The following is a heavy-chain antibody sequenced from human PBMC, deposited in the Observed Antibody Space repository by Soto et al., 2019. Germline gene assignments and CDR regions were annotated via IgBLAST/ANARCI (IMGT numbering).Heavy chain of an antibody. J-gene: IGHJ4*02. CDR1: GFTLSSYW. Sequence: PGGSLRLSCAASGFTLSSYWMNWVRLAPGKGLEWVANIKQDGSQKNYVDSVKGRFTISRDNAKNSLYLQMSSLRAEDTAVYYCMTSVTTHDYWGQGTLVPVSS. CDR2: IKQDGSQK. V-gene: IGHV3-7*01. D-gene: IGHD4-17*01. CDR3: MTSVTTHDY.